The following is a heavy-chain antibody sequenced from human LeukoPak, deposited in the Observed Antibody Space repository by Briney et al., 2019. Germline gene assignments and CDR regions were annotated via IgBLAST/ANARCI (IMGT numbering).Heavy chain of an antibody. V-gene: IGHV3-48*01. D-gene: IGHD6-19*01. CDR3: ARDPDSSGWYGEWYFQH. CDR2: ISSSSSTI. CDR1: GFTFSSYS. J-gene: IGHJ1*01. Sequence: GGSLRLSCAASGFTFSSYSMNWVRQAPGKGLEWVSYISSSSSTIYYADSVKGRFTISRDNAKNSLYLQMNSLRAEDTAVYYCARDPDSSGWYGEWYFQHWGQGTLVTVSS.